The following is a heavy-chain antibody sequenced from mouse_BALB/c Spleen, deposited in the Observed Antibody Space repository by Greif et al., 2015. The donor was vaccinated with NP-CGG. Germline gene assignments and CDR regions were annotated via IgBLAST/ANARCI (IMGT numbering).Heavy chain of an antibody. CDR2: ISTYYGDA. J-gene: IGHJ4*01. CDR1: GYTFTDYA. V-gene: IGHV1S137*01. D-gene: IGHD2-1*01. CDR3: ARLGGNYGAMDY. Sequence: VQLVESGAELVRPGVSVKTSCKGSGYTFTDYAMHWVKQSHAKSLEWIGVISTYYGDASYNQKFKGKATMTVDKSSSTAYMELARLTSEDSAIYYCARLGGNYGAMDYWGQGTSVTASS.